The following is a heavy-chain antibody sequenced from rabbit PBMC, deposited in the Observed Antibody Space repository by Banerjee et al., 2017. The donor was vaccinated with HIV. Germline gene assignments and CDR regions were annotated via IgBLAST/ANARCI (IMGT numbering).Heavy chain of an antibody. V-gene: IGHV1S45*01. Sequence: QQQLEESGGGLVKPGGTLTLTCKASGIDFSGYYYMCWVRQAPGKGLEWIACINTSSGNTVYASWAKGRFTISKTSSTTVTLQMTSLTAADTATYFCARDESDSRDGWNLWGQGTLVTVS. CDR1: GIDFSGYYY. CDR3: ARDESDSRDGWNL. D-gene: IGHD4-1*01. J-gene: IGHJ4*01. CDR2: INTSSGNT.